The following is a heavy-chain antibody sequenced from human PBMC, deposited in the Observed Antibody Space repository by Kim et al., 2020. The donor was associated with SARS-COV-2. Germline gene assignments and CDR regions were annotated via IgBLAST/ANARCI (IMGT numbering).Heavy chain of an antibody. CDR2: ISYDGSNK. J-gene: IGHJ6*02. D-gene: IGHD5-12*01. CDR1: GFTFSSYG. CDR3: AKDVEMATILYYYYGMDV. V-gene: IGHV3-30*18. Sequence: GGSLRLSCAASGFTFSSYGMHWVRQAPGKGLEWVAVISYDGSNKYYADSVKGRFTISRDNSKNTLYLQMNSLRAEDTAVYYCAKDVEMATILYYYYGMDVWGQGTTVTVSS.